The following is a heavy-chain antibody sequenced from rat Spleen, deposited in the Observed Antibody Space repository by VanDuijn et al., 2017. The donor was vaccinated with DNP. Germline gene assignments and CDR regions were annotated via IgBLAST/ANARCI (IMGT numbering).Heavy chain of an antibody. J-gene: IGHJ3*01. CDR1: GFTFSDHY. CDR2: ISTGGSST. CDR3: ASLNNYNWFAY. D-gene: IGHD1-10*01. V-gene: IGHV5-7*01. Sequence: EVQLVESGGGLVQPGRSLKLSCAASGFTFSDHYMAWTRQVPGKGLEWVAAISTGGSSTYYRDSVKGRFTISRDNAKSTLYLQMDSLRSEDTATYYCASLNNYNWFAYWGQGTLVTVSS.